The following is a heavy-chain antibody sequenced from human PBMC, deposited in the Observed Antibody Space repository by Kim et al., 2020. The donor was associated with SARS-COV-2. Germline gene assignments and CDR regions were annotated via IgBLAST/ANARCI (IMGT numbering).Heavy chain of an antibody. CDR2: IYYSGST. CDR3: ARRSGTMVRENWFDP. V-gene: IGHV4-39*01. Sequence: SETLSLTCTVSGGSISSSSYYWGWIRQPPGKGLEWIGSIYYSGSTYYNPSLKSRVTISVDTAKNQFSLKLSSVTAADTAVYYCARRSGTMVRENWFDPWGQGTLVTVSS. D-gene: IGHD3-10*01. CDR1: GGSISSSSYY. J-gene: IGHJ5*02.